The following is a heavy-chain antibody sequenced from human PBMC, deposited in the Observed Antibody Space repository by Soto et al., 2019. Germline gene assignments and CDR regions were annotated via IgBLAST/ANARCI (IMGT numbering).Heavy chain of an antibody. CDR1: GFTFITYS. J-gene: IGHJ4*02. V-gene: IGHV3-48*01. CDR3: AREPNWNDVSFDN. CDR2: INSNGRSI. Sequence: EVRLVESGGGLVQPGGSLRLSCAASGFTFITYSINWVRQAPGKGLEWLSYINSNGRSIFYADSVQGRFTISRDNAQNSVYLPMNSLRPEDTAVYYCAREPNWNDVSFDNWGQGTLVTVSS. D-gene: IGHD1-1*01.